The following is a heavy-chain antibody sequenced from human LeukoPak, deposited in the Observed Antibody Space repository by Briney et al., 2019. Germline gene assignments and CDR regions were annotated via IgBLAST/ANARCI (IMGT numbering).Heavy chain of an antibody. CDR1: GGSFSGYY. Sequence: SETLSLTRAVYGGSFSGYYWSWIRQPPGKGLEWIGEINHSGSTNYNPSLKSRVTISVDTSKNQFSLKLSSVTAADTAVYYCARGGGYSYGPNHFDYWGQGTLVTVSS. CDR3: ARGGGYSYGPNHFDY. D-gene: IGHD5-18*01. V-gene: IGHV4-34*01. J-gene: IGHJ4*02. CDR2: INHSGST.